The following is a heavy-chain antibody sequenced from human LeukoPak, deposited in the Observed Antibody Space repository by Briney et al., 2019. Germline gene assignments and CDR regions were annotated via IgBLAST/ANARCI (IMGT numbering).Heavy chain of an antibody. D-gene: IGHD3-10*01. J-gene: IGHJ3*02. CDR1: GGFITSYY. CDR3: ARPFYSDTPITGHWTPWAFDI. V-gene: IGHV4-59*01. CDR2: ISSSRIT. Sequence: SETLSLTCSVSGGFITSYYLTWIRQPPGKGLEWLGYISSSRITNRNPSLRSRLTLSFDTSKNHFSLKLTSVTAADTAVCYCARPFYSDTPITGHWTPWAFDIRGQGTKVTVSS.